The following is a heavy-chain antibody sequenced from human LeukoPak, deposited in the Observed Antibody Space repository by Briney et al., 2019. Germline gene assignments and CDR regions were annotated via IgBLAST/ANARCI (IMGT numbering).Heavy chain of an antibody. Sequence: SGTLSLTCAVSGGSISSSNWWSWVRQPPGKRLEWTGEIYHSGSTNHNPSLKSRVTISVDKSKNQFSLELSSVTAADTAVYYCARSGITMVRGVYIAPFDYWGQGTLVTVSS. D-gene: IGHD3-10*01. CDR1: GGSISSSNW. V-gene: IGHV4-4*02. CDR2: IYHSGST. J-gene: IGHJ4*02. CDR3: ARSGITMVRGVYIAPFDY.